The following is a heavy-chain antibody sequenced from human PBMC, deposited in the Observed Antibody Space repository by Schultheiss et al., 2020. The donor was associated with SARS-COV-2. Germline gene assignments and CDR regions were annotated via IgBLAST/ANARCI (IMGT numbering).Heavy chain of an antibody. D-gene: IGHD2-15*01. CDR3: ARGSNAGYCSGGSCYSGEYFQH. CDR2: IYYSGSA. Sequence: SETLSLTCAVYGGSFSGYYWSWIRQPPGKGLEWIGYIYYSGSAYYNPSLKSRVTISVDTSKNQFSLKLSSVTAADTAVYYCARGSNAGYCSGGSCYSGEYFQHWGQGTLVTVSS. V-gene: IGHV4-59*12. J-gene: IGHJ1*01. CDR1: GGSFSGYY.